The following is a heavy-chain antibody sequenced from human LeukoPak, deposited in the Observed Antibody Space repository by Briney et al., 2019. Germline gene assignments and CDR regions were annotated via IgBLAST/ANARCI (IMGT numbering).Heavy chain of an antibody. CDR3: ATRTGGGQMVISWEFDY. J-gene: IGHJ4*02. CDR1: GYTLTELS. Sequence: ASVKVPCKVSGYTLTELSMHWVRQAPGKGLEWMGGFDPEDGETIYAQKFQGRVTMTEDTSTDTAYMELSSLRSEDTAVYYCATRTGGGQMVISWEFDYWGQGTLVTVSS. V-gene: IGHV1-24*01. D-gene: IGHD3-22*01. CDR2: FDPEDGET.